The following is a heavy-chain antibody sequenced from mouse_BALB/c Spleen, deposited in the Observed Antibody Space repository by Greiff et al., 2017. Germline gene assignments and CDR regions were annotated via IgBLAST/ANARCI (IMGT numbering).Heavy chain of an antibody. CDR1: GYTFTSYY. Sequence: QVQLKQSGPELVKPGASVRISCKASGYTFTSYYIHWVKQRPGQGLEWIGWIYPGNVNTKYNEKFKGKATLTADKSSSTAYMQLSSLTSEDSAVYFCARGGSYDGYYWFAYWGQGTLVTVSA. D-gene: IGHD2-3*01. CDR2: IYPGNVNT. CDR3: ARGGSYDGYYWFAY. J-gene: IGHJ3*01. V-gene: IGHV1S56*01.